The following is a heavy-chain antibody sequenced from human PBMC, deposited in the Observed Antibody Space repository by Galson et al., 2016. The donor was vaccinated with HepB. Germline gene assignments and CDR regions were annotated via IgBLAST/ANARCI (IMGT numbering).Heavy chain of an antibody. D-gene: IGHD4/OR15-4a*01. V-gene: IGHV6-1*01. J-gene: IGHJ6*02. CDR3: AREAPQVDRYYYGMDV. CDR1: GDSVSSNSAA. Sequence: CAISGDSVSSNSAAWNWIRQSPSRGLEWLGRTYYRSKWHNDYADSVKSRITLHPDTSNNQFSLHLNSVTPEDTAVYYCAREAPQVDRYYYGMDVWGQGTTVTVSS. CDR2: TYYRSKWHN.